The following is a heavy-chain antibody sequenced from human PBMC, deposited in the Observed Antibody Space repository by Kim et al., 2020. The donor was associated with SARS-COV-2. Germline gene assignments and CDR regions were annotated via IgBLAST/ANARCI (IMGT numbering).Heavy chain of an antibody. Sequence: LKSRVTITVDTSKNQFSLKLSSVTAADTAVYYCARVQGYCSGGSCYLFDYWGQGTLVTVSS. V-gene: IGHV4-30-2*05. CDR3: ARVQGYCSGGSCYLFDY. D-gene: IGHD2-15*01. J-gene: IGHJ4*02.